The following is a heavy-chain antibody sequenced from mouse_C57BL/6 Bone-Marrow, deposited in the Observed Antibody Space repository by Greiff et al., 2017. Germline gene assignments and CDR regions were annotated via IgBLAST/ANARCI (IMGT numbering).Heavy chain of an antibody. D-gene: IGHD1-2*01. Sequence: EVKLMESGGGLVKPGGSLKLSCAASGFTFSDYGMHWVRQAPEKGLEWVAYISSGSSTIYYADTVKGRFTISRDNAKNTLFLQMTSLRSEDTAMYYCARSLRLAMDYWGQGTSVTVSS. CDR1: GFTFSDYG. J-gene: IGHJ4*01. V-gene: IGHV5-17*01. CDR3: ARSLRLAMDY. CDR2: ISSGSSTI.